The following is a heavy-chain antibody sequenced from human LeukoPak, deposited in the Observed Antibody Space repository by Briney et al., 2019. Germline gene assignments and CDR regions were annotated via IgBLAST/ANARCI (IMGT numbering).Heavy chain of an antibody. Sequence: SVKVSCKASGYTFNGFYLHWVRQAPGQGLEWMGWINPNSGGTNYAQKFQGRVTMTRDTSISTAYMELSRLRSDDTAVYYCARWMATVTTPDYWGQGTLVTVSS. CDR1: GYTFNGFY. CDR2: INPNSGGT. CDR3: ARWMATVTTPDY. V-gene: IGHV1-2*02. J-gene: IGHJ4*02. D-gene: IGHD4-11*01.